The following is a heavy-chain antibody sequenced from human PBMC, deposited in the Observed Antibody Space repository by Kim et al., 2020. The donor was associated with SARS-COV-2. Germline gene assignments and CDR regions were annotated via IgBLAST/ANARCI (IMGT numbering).Heavy chain of an antibody. CDR1: GFTFSGSA. D-gene: IGHD5-12*01. V-gene: IGHV3-73*01. Sequence: GGSLRLSCAASGFTFSGSAMHWVRQASGKGLEWVGRIRSKANSYATAYAASVKGRFTISRDDSKNTAYLQMNSLKTEDTAVYYCTILGDGYNSDADYWGQGTLVTVSS. CDR3: TILGDGYNSDADY. J-gene: IGHJ4*02. CDR2: IRSKANSYAT.